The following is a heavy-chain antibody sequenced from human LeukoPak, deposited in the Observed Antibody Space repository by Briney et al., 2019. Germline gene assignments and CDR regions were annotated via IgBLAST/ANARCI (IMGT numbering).Heavy chain of an antibody. D-gene: IGHD1-26*01. CDR2: ISGSGGST. J-gene: IGHJ4*02. V-gene: IGHV3-23*01. Sequence: PGGSLRLSCAASGFTFSSYAMSWVRQAPGKGLEWVSAISGSGGSTYCADSVKGRFTISRDNSKNTLYLQMNSLRAEDTAVYYCAKDPRGVGAARQFDYWGQGTLVTVSS. CDR1: GFTFSSYA. CDR3: AKDPRGVGAARQFDY.